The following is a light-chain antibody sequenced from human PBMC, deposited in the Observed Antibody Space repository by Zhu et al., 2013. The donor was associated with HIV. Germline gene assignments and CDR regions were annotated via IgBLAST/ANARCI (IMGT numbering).Light chain of an antibody. V-gene: IGKV1-17*01. CDR2: LAS. CDR3: HQSYITPLT. Sequence: DIQMTQSPSSLSASVGDRVTITCRASQDIRNHLGWYQQKPGKAPRRLIYLASTLQSGVPSRFSGSGSGTDFTLTISSLQPEDFATYYCHQSYITPLTFGQGTRLEIK. CDR1: QDIRNH. J-gene: IGKJ5*01.